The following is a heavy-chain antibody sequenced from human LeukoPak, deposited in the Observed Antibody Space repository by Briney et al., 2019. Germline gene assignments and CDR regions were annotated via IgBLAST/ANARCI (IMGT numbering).Heavy chain of an antibody. CDR1: GYSISSDYY. J-gene: IGHJ6*03. V-gene: IGHV4-38-2*01. Sequence: SETLSLTCAVSGYSISSDYYWGWIRPPPREGVEWIGTIYHSGSTYSNPSLSSRVTISVDTSKNQFSLRLSSVTAAATAVYYCATRPYYYYHMDVWGKGTTVTVSS. CDR2: IYHSGST. CDR3: ATRPYYYYHMDV. D-gene: IGHD6-6*01.